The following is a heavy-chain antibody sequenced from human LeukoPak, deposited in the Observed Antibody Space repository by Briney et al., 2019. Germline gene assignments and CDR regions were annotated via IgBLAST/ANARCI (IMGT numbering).Heavy chain of an antibody. Sequence: ASVKVACKASGYTLTTYDMNWVRQAPGQGLEWVGWMNPNSDQRAFAQKFQGRITMTRDTSISTSYMELSSLTSEDTAVYYCARGLGPRTNYYYLEHWRQGPLLIVSS. J-gene: IGHJ4*02. V-gene: IGHV1-8*01. D-gene: IGHD5-24*01. CDR1: GYTLTTYD. CDR2: MNPNSDQR. CDR3: ARGLGPRTNYYYLEH.